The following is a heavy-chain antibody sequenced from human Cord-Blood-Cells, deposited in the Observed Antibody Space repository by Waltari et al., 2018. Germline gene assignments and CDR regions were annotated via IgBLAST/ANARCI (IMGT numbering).Heavy chain of an antibody. J-gene: IGHJ4*02. V-gene: IGHV6-1*01. CDR1: GDSVSSNSAA. CDR2: TYYRSKWYN. Sequence: QVPLQPSGPGLVKPSQTLSLNCAISGDSVSSNSAAWNLIRQSPSRGLEWLGRTYYRSKWYNDYAVSVKSRITSNPDTSKNQFTLRLNSVTPEDTAVYYCARDFGRLRLGYWGQGTLVTVSS. D-gene: IGHD5-12*01. CDR3: ARDFGRLRLGY.